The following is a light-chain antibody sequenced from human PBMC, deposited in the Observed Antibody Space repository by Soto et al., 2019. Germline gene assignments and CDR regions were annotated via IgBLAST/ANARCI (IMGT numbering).Light chain of an antibody. CDR1: WCLTNSY. V-gene: IGKV3-15*01. J-gene: IGKJ5*01. CDR2: GAS. Sequence: EIVLTQSPGTLSLSPGEVATLSCRASWCLTNSYLAWYQQKPGQAPRLLIYGASTRATGIPARFSGSGSGTELTLTISSLQSEDFAVYYCQQYNNWPPITFGQGTRLEIK. CDR3: QQYNNWPPIT.